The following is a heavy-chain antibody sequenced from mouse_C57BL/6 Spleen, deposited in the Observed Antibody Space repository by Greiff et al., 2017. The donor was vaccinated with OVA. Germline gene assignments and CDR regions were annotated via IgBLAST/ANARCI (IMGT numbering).Heavy chain of an antibody. CDR2: IHPNSGST. J-gene: IGHJ1*03. D-gene: IGHD1-1*01. CDR1: GCTFTSYW. Sequence: VQLQQPGAELVKPGASVKLSCKASGCTFTSYWMHWVKQRPGQGLEWIGMIHPNSGSTNYNEKFKSKATLTVDKSSSTAYMQRSSLTSEDSAVYDCALYYGSSHWYFDVWGTGTTVTVSS. CDR3: ALYYGSSHWYFDV. V-gene: IGHV1-64*01.